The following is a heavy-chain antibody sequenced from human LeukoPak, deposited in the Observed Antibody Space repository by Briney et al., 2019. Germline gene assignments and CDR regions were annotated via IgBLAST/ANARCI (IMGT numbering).Heavy chain of an antibody. CDR1: GGSISSSSYY. V-gene: IGHV4-39*01. CDR2: IYYSGST. J-gene: IGHJ3*02. D-gene: IGHD3-10*01. Sequence: SETLSLTCTVSGGSISSSSYYWGWIRQPPGKGLEWIGSIYYSGSTYYNPSLKSRVTISVDMSKNQFSLKLSSVTAADTAVYYCARHVEVRGVNAFDIWGQGTMVTISS. CDR3: ARHVEVRGVNAFDI.